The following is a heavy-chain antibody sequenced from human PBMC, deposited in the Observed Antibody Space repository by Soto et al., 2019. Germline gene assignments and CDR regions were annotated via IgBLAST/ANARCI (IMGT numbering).Heavy chain of an antibody. CDR1: GGSISSSSYY. CDR2: IYYSGST. D-gene: IGHD6-13*01. Sequence: SETLSLTCTVSGGSISSSSYYWGWIRPPPGKGLEWIGYIYYSGSTNYNPSLKSRVAISVDTSKNQFSLKLSSVTAADTAIYYCARGYSSSLRYAFDIWGQGTMVTVSS. J-gene: IGHJ3*02. CDR3: ARGYSSSLRYAFDI. V-gene: IGHV4-61*05.